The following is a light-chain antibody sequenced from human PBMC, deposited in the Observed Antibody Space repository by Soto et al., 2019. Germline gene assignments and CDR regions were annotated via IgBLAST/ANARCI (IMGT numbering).Light chain of an antibody. CDR3: MQGTLWPWT. J-gene: IGKJ1*01. CDR2: KIS. V-gene: IGKV2-30*01. Sequence: VVMTQSPLSLPVTLGQPACISCSSSQILVDRDGNTYFNWYQRRPGQPPRRLIYKISYRDSGVPDRFSGSGSGTYFTLKISRVEAEDVGFYYCMQGTLWPWTFGQGTKVDI. CDR1: QILVDRDGNTY.